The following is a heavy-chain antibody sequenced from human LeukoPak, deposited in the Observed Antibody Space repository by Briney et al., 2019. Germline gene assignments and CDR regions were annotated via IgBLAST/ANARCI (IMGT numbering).Heavy chain of an antibody. J-gene: IGHJ4*02. V-gene: IGHV4-31*03. CDR1: GGSISSGGYY. CDR3: ARFSYDSSGYYFHFDY. CDR2: IYYSGST. D-gene: IGHD3-22*01. Sequence: SETLSLTCTVSGGSISSGGYYWSWIRQHPGKGLEWIGYIYYSGSTYYNPSLKSRVTISVDTSKNQFSLKLGSVTAADTAVYYCARFSYDSSGYYFHFDYWGQGTLVTVSS.